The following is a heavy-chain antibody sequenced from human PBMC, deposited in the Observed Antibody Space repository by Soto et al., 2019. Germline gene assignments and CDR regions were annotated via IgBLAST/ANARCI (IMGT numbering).Heavy chain of an antibody. V-gene: IGHV1-69*08. J-gene: IGHJ4*02. CDR2: TIPVLDTE. CDR3: ARGSDRPGYCSGGRCYPEFDS. D-gene: IGHD2-15*01. Sequence: QVQLVQSGAEVKKPGSSVRVSCKASGGTFSNYSINWVRQAPGQGLVWMGRTIPVLDTERYAQKFQGRLTVFADKSTATAFMELSSLTSEDTAIYYCARGSDRPGYCSGGRCYPEFDSLGQGTLVTVSS. CDR1: GGTFSNYS.